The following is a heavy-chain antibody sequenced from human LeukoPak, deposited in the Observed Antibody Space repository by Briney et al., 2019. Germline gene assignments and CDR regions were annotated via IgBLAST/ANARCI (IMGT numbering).Heavy chain of an antibody. CDR2: INPNSGGT. V-gene: IGHV1-2*02. D-gene: IGHD5-24*01. Sequence: ASVKASCKASGYTFTGYYMHWVRQAPGQGLEWMGWINPNSGGTNYAQKFQGRVTMTRDTSISTAYMELSRLRSDDTAVYYCGSKMATIWGHDAFDIWGQGTMVTVSS. CDR3: GSKMATIWGHDAFDI. J-gene: IGHJ3*02. CDR1: GYTFTGYY.